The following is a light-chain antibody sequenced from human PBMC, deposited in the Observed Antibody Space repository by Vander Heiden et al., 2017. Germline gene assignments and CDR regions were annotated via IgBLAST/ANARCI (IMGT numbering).Light chain of an antibody. CDR1: QSISSY. V-gene: IGKV1-39*01. CDR3: QQSDSTPLT. J-gene: IGKJ4*01. CDR2: AAS. Sequence: DSQMTQSPSSLSASVGDRVTITCRASQSISSYLNWYQQKPLKAPKLLIYAASSLQSGVPSRFSGSGSGTDFTLTISRLQPEDFATYYCQQSDSTPLTFGGGTKVEIK.